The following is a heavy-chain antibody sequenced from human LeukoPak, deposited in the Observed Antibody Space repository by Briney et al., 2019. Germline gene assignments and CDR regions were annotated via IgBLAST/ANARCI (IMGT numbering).Heavy chain of an antibody. V-gene: IGHV1-18*01. Sequence: GASVKVSCKASGYTVNSYGISWVRQAPGQGLEWMGWISAYNGNTNYAQKLQGRVTMTTDTSTSTAYMELRSLRSDDTAVYYCVRAYYDIFWAYWGQGTLVTVSS. CDR3: VRAYYDIFWAY. D-gene: IGHD3-9*01. CDR2: ISAYNGNT. J-gene: IGHJ4*02. CDR1: GYTVNSYG.